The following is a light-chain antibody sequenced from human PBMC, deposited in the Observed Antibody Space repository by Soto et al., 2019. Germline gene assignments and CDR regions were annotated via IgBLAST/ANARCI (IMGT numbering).Light chain of an antibody. CDR2: VTS. V-gene: IGKV1-39*01. CDR1: QNIGNF. CDR3: QQSYSAPRIT. Sequence: IQMTQSPSSLSASVGDTVTMTCRASQNIGNFLHWYQQQPGKAPKLLIYVTSTLQNGVPSRFSGSGSGSGTKFNLTINNLQPEDVGTYFCQQSYSAPRITFGPGTRVDVK. J-gene: IGKJ3*01.